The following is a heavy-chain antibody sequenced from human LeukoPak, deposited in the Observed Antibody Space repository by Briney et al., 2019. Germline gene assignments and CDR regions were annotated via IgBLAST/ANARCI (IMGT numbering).Heavy chain of an antibody. D-gene: IGHD6-13*01. Sequence: GASVKVSCKASGYTFTSNYIHWVRQAPGKGLEWMGGFDPEDGETIYAQKFQGRVTVTEDTSTDTAYMELSSLGSEDTAVYYCATAYSNYYFDYWGQGTLVTVPS. J-gene: IGHJ4*02. CDR2: FDPEDGET. CDR1: GYTFTSNY. CDR3: ATAYSNYYFDY. V-gene: IGHV1-24*01.